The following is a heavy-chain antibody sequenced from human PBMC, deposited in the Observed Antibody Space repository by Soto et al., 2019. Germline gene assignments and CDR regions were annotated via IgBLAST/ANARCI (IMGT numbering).Heavy chain of an antibody. J-gene: IGHJ4*02. CDR1: GFTFDDYA. CDR3: AKDSGDSSSWYYFDY. CDR2: ISWNSGSI. D-gene: IGHD6-13*01. Sequence: EVQLVESGGGLVQPGRSLRLSCAASGFTFDDYAMHWVRQAPGKGLEWVSGISWNSGSIGYADSVKGRFTISRDNAKNSLYLQMNSLRAEDTALYYCAKDSGDSSSWYYFDYWGQGTLVTVSS. V-gene: IGHV3-9*01.